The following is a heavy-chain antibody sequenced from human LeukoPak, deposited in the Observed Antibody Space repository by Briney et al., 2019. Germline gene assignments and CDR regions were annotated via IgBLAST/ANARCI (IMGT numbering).Heavy chain of an antibody. V-gene: IGHV3-30-3*01. CDR3: ARGGRYYYYGMDA. CDR2: ISYDGSNK. J-gene: IGHJ6*02. CDR1: GFTFSSYA. Sequence: GRSLRLSCAASGFTFSSYAMHWVRQAPGKGLEWVAVISYDGSNKYYADSVKGRFTISRDNSKNTLYLQMNSLRAEDTAVYYCARGGRYYYYGMDAWGQGTTVTVSS. D-gene: IGHD2-15*01.